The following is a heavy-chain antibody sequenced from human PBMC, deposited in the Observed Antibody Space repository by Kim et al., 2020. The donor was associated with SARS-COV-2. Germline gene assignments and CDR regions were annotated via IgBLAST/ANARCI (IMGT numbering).Heavy chain of an antibody. CDR3: ARDDDSSGYWGFALYYMDV. J-gene: IGHJ6*03. CDR2: IKQDGSET. D-gene: IGHD3-22*01. V-gene: IGHV3-7*01. Sequence: GGSLRLSCAASGFTFSSHWMSWVRQAPGKGLEWVANIKQDGSETYSVDSVKGRFTISRDNAKNSLYLQMNSLRAEDTAVYYCARDDDSSGYWGFALYYMDVWGKGSTVTVSS. CDR1: GFTFSSHW.